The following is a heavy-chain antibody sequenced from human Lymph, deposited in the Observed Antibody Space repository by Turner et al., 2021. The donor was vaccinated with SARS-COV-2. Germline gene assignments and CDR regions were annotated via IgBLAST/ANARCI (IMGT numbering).Heavy chain of an antibody. Sequence: QVQLQESGPGLVRPSETLSLTCTVSGGSISSTSWNWIRQSPGRGLEWIGYFYKIGSIDYNPILRSRVTISVDTSKNQLSLNLISVTAADTAVYYCARHQGSTSGYDHGMNVWGQGTAVIVSS. V-gene: IGHV4-59*08. J-gene: IGHJ6*02. CDR2: FYKIGSI. CDR1: GGSISSTS. D-gene: IGHD1-1*01. CDR3: ARHQGSTSGYDHGMNV.